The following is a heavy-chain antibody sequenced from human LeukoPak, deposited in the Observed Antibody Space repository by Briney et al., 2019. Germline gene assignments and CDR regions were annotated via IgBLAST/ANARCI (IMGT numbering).Heavy chain of an antibody. CDR1: GYTFTGYY. Sequence: GASVKVSCKASGYTFTGYYMHWVRQAPGQGLEWMGWINPNSGGTNYAQKFQGRVTMTRDTSISTAYMELSRLRSDDTAVYYCARGMTTVVTRPAHYYYMDVWGKGTTVTVSS. D-gene: IGHD4-23*01. CDR2: INPNSGGT. CDR3: ARGMTTVVTRPAHYYYMDV. V-gene: IGHV1-2*02. J-gene: IGHJ6*03.